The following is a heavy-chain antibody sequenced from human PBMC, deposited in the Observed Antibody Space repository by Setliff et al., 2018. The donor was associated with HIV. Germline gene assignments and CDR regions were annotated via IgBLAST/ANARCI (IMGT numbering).Heavy chain of an antibody. CDR2: IRSKAYGGTT. V-gene: IGHV3-49*04. J-gene: IGHJ4*02. CDR3: AKATMGATLTGFDY. D-gene: IGHD1-26*01. Sequence: GGSLRLSCTASGFTFGDYAMSWVRQAPGKGLEWVGFIRSKAYGGTTEYAASVKGRFTISRDDSKSIAYLQMNSLKTEDTAVYYCAKATMGATLTGFDYWGQGTLVTAPQ. CDR1: GFTFGDYA.